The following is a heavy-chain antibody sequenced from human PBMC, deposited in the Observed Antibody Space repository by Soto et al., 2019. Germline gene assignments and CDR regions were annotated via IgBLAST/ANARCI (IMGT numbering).Heavy chain of an antibody. CDR2: ISGSGDRT. V-gene: IGHV3-23*01. CDR3: AKDGAYSSSSPYYFDY. CDR1: GFTFSTYA. J-gene: IGHJ4*02. D-gene: IGHD6-6*01. Sequence: EVQLLESGGGLVQPGGSLRLSCAASGFTFSTYAMNWVRQAPGKGLEWVPAISGSGDRTYYADSVRGRFTISKDSSKSTLYLQMNSLRAEDTAVYYCAKDGAYSSSSPYYFDYWGQGTLVTVSS.